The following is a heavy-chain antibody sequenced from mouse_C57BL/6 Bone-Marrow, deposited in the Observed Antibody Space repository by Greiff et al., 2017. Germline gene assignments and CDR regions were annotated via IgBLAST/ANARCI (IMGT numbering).Heavy chain of an antibody. V-gene: IGHV14-1*01. CDR1: GFNIKDYY. Sequence: VQLQQSGAELVRPGASVKLSCTASGFNIKDYYMHWVKQRPEQGLEWIGRIDPEDGDTEYAPKFQGKATMTADTSSNTAYLQLSSLTSEDAAVYYCTTRELWCYFDYWGQGTTLTVAS. D-gene: IGHD1-1*02. CDR3: TTRELWCYFDY. CDR2: IDPEDGDT. J-gene: IGHJ2*01.